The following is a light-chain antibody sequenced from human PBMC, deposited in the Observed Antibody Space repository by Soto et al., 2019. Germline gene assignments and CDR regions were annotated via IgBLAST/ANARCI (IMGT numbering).Light chain of an antibody. CDR3: QQSYSTPSIT. CDR1: QSLSGW. J-gene: IGKJ5*01. V-gene: IGKV1-39*01. Sequence: DIQMTQSPSTLSASVGDRVIITCRASQSLSGWLAWYQQKPGKAPKLLIYDASSLESGVPSRFSGSGSGTDFTLTISSLQPEDFATYYCQQSYSTPSITFGQGTRLEIK. CDR2: DAS.